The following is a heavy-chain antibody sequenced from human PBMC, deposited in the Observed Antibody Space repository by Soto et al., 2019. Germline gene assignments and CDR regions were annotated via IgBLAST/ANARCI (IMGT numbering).Heavy chain of an antibody. D-gene: IGHD6-19*01. J-gene: IGHJ6*02. CDR1: GYTFSNYG. CDR2: ISGYNGNT. Sequence: QVQLVQSGAEVKKPGASVTVSCKTSGYTFSNYGINWVRQAPGQGLEWMGWISGYNGNTNYAQTVQGRVTRTTETSTGTVYMELRSLKSDDTAIYYCSRFIMVGGWFDPNYYHGMDVWGQGTTVTVSS. CDR3: SRFIMVGGWFDPNYYHGMDV. V-gene: IGHV1-18*01.